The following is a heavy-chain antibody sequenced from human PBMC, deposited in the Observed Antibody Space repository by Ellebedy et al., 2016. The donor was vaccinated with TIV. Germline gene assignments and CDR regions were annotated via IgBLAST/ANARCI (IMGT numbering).Heavy chain of an antibody. CDR1: GFTFDNYW. Sequence: GESLKISCAASGFTFDNYWMTWVRQAPGRGLEWVSTIYSSGGTSYAGYVKGRFTISRDNSKNTLFLQMNSLRAEDTAVYYCGTPGGYVSGFGQWGQGTLVIVSS. V-gene: IGHV3-53*01. J-gene: IGHJ4*02. CDR2: IYSSGGT. CDR3: GTPGGYVSGFGQ. D-gene: IGHD2-15*01.